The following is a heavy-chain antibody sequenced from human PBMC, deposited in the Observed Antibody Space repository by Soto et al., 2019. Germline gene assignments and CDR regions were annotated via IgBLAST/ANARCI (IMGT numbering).Heavy chain of an antibody. V-gene: IGHV2-70*11. D-gene: IGHD6-6*01. Sequence: ASGPTLVNPPQTLTLTCTFSGFSLSTSGMCVSWIRQPPGRALEWLARIDWDNDKYYSTSLKTRLTISKDTSKNQVVLTMTNMDPVDTATYYCARIRHSTSSIDYWGQGTLVTVSS. CDR3: ARIRHSTSSIDY. J-gene: IGHJ4*02. CDR2: IDWDNDK. CDR1: GFSLSTSGMC.